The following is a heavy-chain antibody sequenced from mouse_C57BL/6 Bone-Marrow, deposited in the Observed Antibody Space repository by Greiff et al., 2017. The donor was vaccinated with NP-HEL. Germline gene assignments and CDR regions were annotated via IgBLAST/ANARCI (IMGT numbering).Heavy chain of an antibody. V-gene: IGHV5-16*01. CDR2: INYDGSST. Sequence: DVKLVESEGGLVKPGSSMKLSCTASGFTFSDYYMAWVRQVPEKGLEWVANINYDGSSTYYLDSLKSRIIITRDNAKNIIYLQMSSLKSEDTATYYCARDRSIWYFDVWGTGTTVTVSS. J-gene: IGHJ1*03. CDR1: GFTFSDYY. D-gene: IGHD2-10*02. CDR3: ARDRSIWYFDV.